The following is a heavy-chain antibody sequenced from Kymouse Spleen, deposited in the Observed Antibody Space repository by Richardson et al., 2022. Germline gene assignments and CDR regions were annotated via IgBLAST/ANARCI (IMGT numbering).Heavy chain of an antibody. Sequence: QVQLQESGPGLVKPSETLSLTCTVSGGSISSYYWSWIRQPPGKGLEWIGYIYYSGSTNYNPSLKSRVTISVDTSKNQFSLKLSSVTAADTAVYYCASITGTPFDYWGQGTLVTVSS. J-gene: IGHJ4*02. CDR2: IYYSGST. CDR3: ASITGTPFDY. V-gene: IGHV4-59*01. CDR1: GGSISSYY. D-gene: IGHD1-7*01.